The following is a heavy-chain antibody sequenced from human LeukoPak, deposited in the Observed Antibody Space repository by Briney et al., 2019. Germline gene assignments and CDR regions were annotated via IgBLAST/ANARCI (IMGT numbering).Heavy chain of an antibody. CDR2: IYWNDDK. Sequence: SGPTLVKPTQPLTLTCTFSGFSLSSSGVGVGWIRQPPVKALEWLALIYWNDDKRYSPSLKSKLTITKDNSKNEVVLTMTNMDPVDTATDYCAHRLGYCSTTSCYADWFDPWGQGTLVTVSS. CDR3: AHRLGYCSTTSCYADWFDP. V-gene: IGHV2-5*01. D-gene: IGHD2-2*01. CDR1: GFSLSSSGVG. J-gene: IGHJ5*02.